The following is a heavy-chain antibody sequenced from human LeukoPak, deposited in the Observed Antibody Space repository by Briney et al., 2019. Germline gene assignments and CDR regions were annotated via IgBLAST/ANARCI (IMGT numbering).Heavy chain of an antibody. J-gene: IGHJ4*02. V-gene: IGHV4-4*02. CDR2: VNLRCST. Sequence: SGTLSLTCGVSGGSLINTNWCTWVRQPPGRGLGGSGDVNLRCSTNYNPSRKCRVTISVDTSENHISLKLTSVTAAHTAVYYCAREGGPYRPLDYSGQGTLVTVSS. CDR3: AREGGPYRPLDY. CDR1: GGSLINTNW.